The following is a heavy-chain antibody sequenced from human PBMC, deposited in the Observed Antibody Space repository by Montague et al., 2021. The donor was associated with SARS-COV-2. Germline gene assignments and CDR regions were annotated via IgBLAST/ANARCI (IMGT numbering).Heavy chain of an antibody. V-gene: IGHV3-13*01. J-gene: IGHJ5*02. D-gene: IGHD3-22*01. Sequence: SLRLSCAASGFTFSSYDMHWVRQATGKGLEWVSAIGTAGDTYYPGSVKGRFTISRENAKNSLYLQMNSLRAGDTAVYYCARGYYDSSGYFNWFDPRGQGTLVTVSS. CDR3: ARGYYDSSGYFNWFDP. CDR2: IGTAGDT. CDR1: GFTFSSYD.